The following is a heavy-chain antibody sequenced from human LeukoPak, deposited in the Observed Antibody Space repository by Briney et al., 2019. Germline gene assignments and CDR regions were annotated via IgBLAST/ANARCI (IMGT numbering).Heavy chain of an antibody. J-gene: IGHJ4*02. CDR3: ARDPILVRGYFDY. CDR2: ISFDGSNK. CDR1: GFTFSNYA. V-gene: IGHV3-30-3*01. D-gene: IGHD3-10*01. Sequence: PGGSLRLSCAVSGFTFSNYAIHWVRQAPGKGLEWAALISFDGSNKYYADSVKGRFTISRDNSKNTLHLQMNSLRPEDTAIYYCARDPILVRGYFDYWGQGTLVTVSS.